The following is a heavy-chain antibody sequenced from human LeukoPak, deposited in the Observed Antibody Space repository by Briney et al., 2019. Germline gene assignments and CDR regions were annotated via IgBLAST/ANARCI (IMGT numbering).Heavy chain of an antibody. Sequence: PSETLSLTCTVSGDSISSYYWNWIRQSPGQGLEWIGYIYYSGSTNYNPSLKSRVTMSVDTSKNQFSLKLSSVTAADTAVYYCARVVTNFYYGMDVWGQGTLVTVSS. CDR3: ARVVTNFYYGMDV. J-gene: IGHJ6*02. V-gene: IGHV4-59*01. D-gene: IGHD2-21*02. CDR2: IYYSGST. CDR1: GDSISSYY.